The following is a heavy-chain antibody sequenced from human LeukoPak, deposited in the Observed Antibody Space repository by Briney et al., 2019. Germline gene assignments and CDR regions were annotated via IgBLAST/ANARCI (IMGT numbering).Heavy chain of an antibody. CDR3: ARIGGWFGNDY. J-gene: IGHJ4*02. D-gene: IGHD3-10*01. V-gene: IGHV3-7*05. CDR1: GFAFSSYW. CDR2: IRPDGSEK. Sequence: PGGSLRLSCAASGFAFSSYWMSWVRQAPGKGLEWVANIRPDGSEKDYVDSVKGRFTISRDNAKNSLYLQMNSLRAEDTALYYCARIGGWFGNDYWGQGTVVTVSS.